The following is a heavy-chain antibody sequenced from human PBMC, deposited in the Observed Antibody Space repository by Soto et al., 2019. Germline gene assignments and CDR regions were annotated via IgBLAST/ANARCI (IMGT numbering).Heavy chain of an antibody. V-gene: IGHV3-21*01. Sequence: EVQLVESGGGLVKPGGSLRLSCAASGFTFSSYGMNWVRQAPGKGLEWVSSISSSSSYIYYADSVKGRFTISRDNAKNSLYLQMNSLRAEDTAVYYCARDRFSATVTTDYWGQGTLVTVSS. CDR1: GFTFSSYG. CDR3: ARDRFSATVTTDY. CDR2: ISSSSSYI. D-gene: IGHD4-17*01. J-gene: IGHJ4*02.